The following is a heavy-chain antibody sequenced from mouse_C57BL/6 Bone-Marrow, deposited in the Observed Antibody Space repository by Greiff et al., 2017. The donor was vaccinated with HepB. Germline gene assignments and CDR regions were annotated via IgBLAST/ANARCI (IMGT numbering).Heavy chain of an antibody. J-gene: IGHJ1*03. Sequence: QVQLQQSGAELARPGASVKLSCKASGYTFTSYGISWVKQRTGQGLEWIGEIYPRSGNTYYNEKFKGKATLTADKSSSTAYMELSSLTSEDSAVYFCARGEGHYYGIYWYFDVWGTGTTVTVSS. CDR2: IYPRSGNT. D-gene: IGHD1-1*01. CDR1: GYTFTSYG. CDR3: ARGEGHYYGIYWYFDV. V-gene: IGHV1-81*01.